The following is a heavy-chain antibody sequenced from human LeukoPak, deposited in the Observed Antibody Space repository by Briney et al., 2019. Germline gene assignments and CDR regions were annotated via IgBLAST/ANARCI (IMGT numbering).Heavy chain of an antibody. CDR1: GFTFSSYG. CDR3: AELGITMIGGV. Sequence: GGSLRLSCAASGFTFSSYGMSWVRQAPGKGLEWVSAISGSGGGTYYADSVKGRFTISRDNAKNSLYLQMNSLRAEDTAVYYCAELGITMIGGVWGKGTTVTISS. V-gene: IGHV3-23*01. CDR2: ISGSGGGT. D-gene: IGHD3-10*02. J-gene: IGHJ6*04.